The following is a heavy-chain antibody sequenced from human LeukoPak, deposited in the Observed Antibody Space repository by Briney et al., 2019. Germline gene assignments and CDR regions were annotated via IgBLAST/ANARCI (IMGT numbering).Heavy chain of an antibody. CDR2: INPNTGGA. CDR3: AKGGSSGRRFFDY. D-gene: IGHD6-19*01. V-gene: IGHV1-2*06. Sequence: ASVKVSCKAFDYIFTSYYVHWVRQAPGQGLEWMGRINPNTGGANYAQKFQGRVTVTSDTSVNTSYMELNSLESDDTAVYYCAKGGSSGRRFFDYWGQGTVVTVSS. J-gene: IGHJ4*02. CDR1: DYIFTSYY.